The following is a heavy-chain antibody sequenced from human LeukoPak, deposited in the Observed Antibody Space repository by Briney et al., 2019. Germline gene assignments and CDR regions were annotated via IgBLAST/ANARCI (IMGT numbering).Heavy chain of an antibody. V-gene: IGHV3-30*18. J-gene: IGHJ4*02. CDR2: ISYDGSNK. Sequence: GRSLRLSCAASGFTFTSYGMHWVRQAPGKGLEWVAVISYDGSNKYYADSVKGRFTISRDNSKNTLYLQMNSLRAEDTAVYYCAKDVGFADYGGDYFDCWGQGTLVIVSS. CDR3: AKDVGFADYGGDYFDC. CDR1: GFTFTSYG. D-gene: IGHD4-23*01.